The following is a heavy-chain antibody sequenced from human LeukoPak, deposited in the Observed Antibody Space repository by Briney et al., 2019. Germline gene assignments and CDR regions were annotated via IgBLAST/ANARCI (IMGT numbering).Heavy chain of an antibody. CDR1: GDSISTYY. CDR2: MSASGGS. D-gene: IGHD3/OR15-3a*01. V-gene: IGHV4-4*07. Sequence: PSGTLSLTCAVSGDSISTYYWSWIRQPAGRGLEWIGRMSASGGSNYNPSLKSRVTMSVDTSKNQVSLKLSSVTAADTAVYYCARGWTSYYYYMDVWGKGTTVTVSS. CDR3: ARGWTSYYYYMDV. J-gene: IGHJ6*03.